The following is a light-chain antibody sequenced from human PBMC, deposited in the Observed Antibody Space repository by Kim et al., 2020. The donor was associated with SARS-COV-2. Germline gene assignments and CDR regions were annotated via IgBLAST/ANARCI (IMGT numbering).Light chain of an antibody. CDR2: DVS. CDR1: QVMSKW. V-gene: IGKV1-5*01. CDR3: LEYNTFPYS. J-gene: IGKJ2*01. Sequence: DIQMTQSPSTLSASVGDRVTITCRASQVMSKWLTWYQHKPGRAPKFLIYDVSNLGSGVPSRVSGSGSGSGFTLTISNLPPDDFATYYCLEYNTFPYSCGQETRLEI.